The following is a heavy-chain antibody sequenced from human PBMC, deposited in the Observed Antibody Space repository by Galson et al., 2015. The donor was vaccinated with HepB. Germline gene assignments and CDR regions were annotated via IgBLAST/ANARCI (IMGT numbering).Heavy chain of an antibody. D-gene: IGHD6-19*01. Sequence: SLRLSCAGSGFTFSTYTMHWVRQAPGGGLEWVTSISGSSSVIYYADSVKGRLTISRDNARNSEYLQMKSLRVEDTAIYYCARDPSSDWYIDYWGQGTLVTVSS. J-gene: IGHJ4*02. V-gene: IGHV3-21*01. CDR1: GFTFSTYT. CDR3: ARDPSSDWYIDY. CDR2: ISGSSSVI.